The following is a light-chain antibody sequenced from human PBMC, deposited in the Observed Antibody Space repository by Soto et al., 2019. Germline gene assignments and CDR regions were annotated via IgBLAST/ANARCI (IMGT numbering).Light chain of an antibody. V-gene: IGKV1-9*01. Sequence: IQLTKSPSFLSASVGDRVTITCRASQDIANYLAWYQQKPGKAPKFLIYATSTFQSGVPSRFSGGGSGTEFTLTISSLQPEDFATYYCQQVNSYPPTFGGGTKVDIK. CDR2: ATS. J-gene: IGKJ4*01. CDR1: QDIANY. CDR3: QQVNSYPPT.